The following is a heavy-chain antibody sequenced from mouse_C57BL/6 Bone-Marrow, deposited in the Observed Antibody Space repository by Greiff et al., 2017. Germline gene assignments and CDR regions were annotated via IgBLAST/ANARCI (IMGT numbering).Heavy chain of an antibody. V-gene: IGHV5-12*01. CDR2: ISNGGGST. CDR3: ARQEGTTVVEWYFDV. J-gene: IGHJ1*03. Sequence: DVKLLESGGGFVQPGGSLKLSCAASGFTISDYYMYWVSQTPEKRLEWVAYISNGGGSTYYPATVKGRFTISRDNAKNTLYLQMSRLKSEDTAMYYCARQEGTTVVEWYFDVWGTGTTVTVSS. CDR1: GFTISDYY. D-gene: IGHD1-1*01.